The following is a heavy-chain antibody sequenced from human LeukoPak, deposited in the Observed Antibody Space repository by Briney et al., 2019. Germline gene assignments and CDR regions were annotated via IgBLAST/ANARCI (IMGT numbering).Heavy chain of an antibody. J-gene: IGHJ4*02. CDR1: GFSFSSYE. Sequence: PGGSLRLSCAASGFSFSSYEINWVRQAPGKGLEWVSGVSGSGGNTYYAGSVKGRFTISRDNSKNTLYLQMNSLRAEDTAVYYCAKAGSIRFDYWGQGTLVTVSS. CDR2: VSGSGGNT. CDR3: AKAGSIRFDY. D-gene: IGHD1-26*01. V-gene: IGHV3-23*01.